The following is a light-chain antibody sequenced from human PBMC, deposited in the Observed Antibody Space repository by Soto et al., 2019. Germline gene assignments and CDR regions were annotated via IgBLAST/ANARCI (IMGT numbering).Light chain of an antibody. CDR3: SSYTNTGTLYV. CDR1: SSDVGGYNY. Sequence: QSALTQPASVSGSPGQSITISCTGTSSDVGGYNYVSWYQQHPGKAPKLMIYEVSNRPSGVSNRFSGSKSGNTASLTISGLQAEDEADYHCSSYTNTGTLYVFGTGTQLTVL. V-gene: IGLV2-14*01. CDR2: EVS. J-gene: IGLJ1*01.